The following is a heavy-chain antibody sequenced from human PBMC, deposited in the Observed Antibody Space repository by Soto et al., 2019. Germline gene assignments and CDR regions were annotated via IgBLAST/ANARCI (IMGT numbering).Heavy chain of an antibody. Sequence: SETLSLTCDVYGGSFSRYYWNWIRQPPGKGLEWLGEINHSGSTNYNPSLESRVTISLDTSKTQFSLKLTSVTAADTAVYYCARGEGRLVGTWFDPWGQGALVTVSS. D-gene: IGHD5-12*01. CDR1: GGSFSRYY. V-gene: IGHV4-34*01. CDR2: INHSGST. CDR3: ARGEGRLVGTWFDP. J-gene: IGHJ5*02.